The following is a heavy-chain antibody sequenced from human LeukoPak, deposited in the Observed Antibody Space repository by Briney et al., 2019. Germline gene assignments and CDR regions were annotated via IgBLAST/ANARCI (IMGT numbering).Heavy chain of an antibody. D-gene: IGHD2-2*01. Sequence: ASVKVSCKSSGGTFSSYAFNWVRQAPGQGLEWLGGIIPISGSVKNAQKFQGRVTITADDSTSTAYMELSSLRSEDTAVYYCTRGRFCSSPSCPFDYWGQGTLVTVSS. CDR3: TRGRFCSSPSCPFDY. CDR1: GGTFSSYA. J-gene: IGHJ4*02. CDR2: IIPISGSV. V-gene: IGHV1-69*13.